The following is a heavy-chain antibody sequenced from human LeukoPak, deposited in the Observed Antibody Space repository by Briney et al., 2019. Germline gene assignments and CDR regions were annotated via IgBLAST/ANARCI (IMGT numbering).Heavy chain of an antibody. CDR2: ISGYNGDT. V-gene: IGHV1-18*01. CDR1: DYTFTSYG. J-gene: IGHJ4*02. Sequence: ASVKVSCKASDYTFTSYGISWVRQAPGQGLEWMGWISGYNGDTNYAQKLQGRVTMTMTTDTSTSTAYMELRSLRSDDTAVYYCARQGLLWFGELFVEYYFDYWGQGTLVTVSS. D-gene: IGHD3-10*01. CDR3: ARQGLLWFGELFVEYYFDY.